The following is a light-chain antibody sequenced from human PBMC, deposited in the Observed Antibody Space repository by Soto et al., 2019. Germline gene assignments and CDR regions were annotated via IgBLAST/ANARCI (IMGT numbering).Light chain of an antibody. Sequence: VMTQAPATLSVSPGERATLSCRASQTINNNVAWYQLKDGQVPRLLIYGASSRATGIPDRFSGSGSGTDFTLTISRLETEELAVYYCQQHGSSPITVGQGTRLEIK. CDR3: QQHGSSPIT. CDR2: GAS. CDR1: QTINNN. V-gene: IGKV3-20*01. J-gene: IGKJ5*01.